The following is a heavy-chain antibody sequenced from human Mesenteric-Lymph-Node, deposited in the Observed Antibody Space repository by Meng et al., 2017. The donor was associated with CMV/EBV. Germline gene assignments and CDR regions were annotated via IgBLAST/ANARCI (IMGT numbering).Heavy chain of an antibody. Sequence: SGYNVSNYDIAWVRQAPGQGLEWMGWISTHNGHTTYAENLQVRLTMTTDTSTSTAYMELTNLRSDDTAVYFCARGGSFSGHYYGSYWGQGTLVTVSS. J-gene: IGHJ4*02. CDR1: GYNVSNYD. CDR3: ARGGSFSGHYYGSY. CDR2: ISTHNGHT. V-gene: IGHV1-18*01. D-gene: IGHD1-26*01.